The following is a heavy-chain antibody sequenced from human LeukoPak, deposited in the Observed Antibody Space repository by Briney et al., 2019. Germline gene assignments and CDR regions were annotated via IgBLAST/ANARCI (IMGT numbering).Heavy chain of an antibody. J-gene: IGHJ4*02. D-gene: IGHD3-9*01. V-gene: IGHV1-2*02. CDR2: INPNSGGT. Sequence: VASVKVSCKASGYTFTGYYMHWVRQAPGQGLEWMGRINPNSGGTNYAQKFQGRVTMTRDTSITTAYMELSRLRSDDTAVYYCARNDILTANDYWGQGTLVTVSS. CDR3: ARNDILTANDY. CDR1: GYTFTGYY.